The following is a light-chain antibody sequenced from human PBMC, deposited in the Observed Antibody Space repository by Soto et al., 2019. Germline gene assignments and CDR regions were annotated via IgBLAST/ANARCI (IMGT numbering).Light chain of an antibody. Sequence: DIQMTQSPSXLSASVGDRVTITCRASQSINNWLAWYQQKPGKAPKLLIYKAFSLESGVPSRFSGRGSGTEFTLTISSLQPDDFATYYCQQYNSYPWTFGQETKVDIK. CDR1: QSINNW. CDR3: QQYNSYPWT. V-gene: IGKV1-5*03. CDR2: KAF. J-gene: IGKJ1*01.